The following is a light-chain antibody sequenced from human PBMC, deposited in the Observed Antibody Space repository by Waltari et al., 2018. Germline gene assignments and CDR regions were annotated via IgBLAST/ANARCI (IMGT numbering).Light chain of an antibody. J-gene: IGLJ1*01. V-gene: IGLV1-40*01. CDR3: QSYDSSLTLYV. CDR1: SSNIGARHD. CDR2: ANN. Sequence: QSVLTQPPSVSGAPGQTVTISCTGTSSNIGARHDVEWYQQLQGTAPKLLIYANNNRPSGVPDRFSGSKSGTSASLAITGLQAEDEAEYYCQSYDSSLTLYVFGTGTKVTVL.